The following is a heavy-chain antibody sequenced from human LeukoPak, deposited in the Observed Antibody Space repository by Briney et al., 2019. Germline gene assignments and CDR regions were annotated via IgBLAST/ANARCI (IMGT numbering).Heavy chain of an antibody. D-gene: IGHD4-23*01. J-gene: IGHJ5*02. CDR2: INSYGSST. CDR1: GFTFSSSW. Sequence: QPGGSLRRSCAASGFTFSSSWMHWVRQAPGKGLVWVSRINSYGSSTSYADSVKGQFTISRDNAKNTLYLQMNSLRAEDTAVYYCARDYDYGGNWFDPWGQGTLVTVSS. CDR3: ARDYDYGGNWFDP. V-gene: IGHV3-74*01.